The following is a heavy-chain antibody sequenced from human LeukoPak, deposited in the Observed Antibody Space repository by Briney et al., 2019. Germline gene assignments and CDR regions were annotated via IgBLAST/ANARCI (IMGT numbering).Heavy chain of an antibody. V-gene: IGHV3-48*02. J-gene: IGHJ4*02. D-gene: IGHD2-8*02. CDR1: GFTFSSYS. CDR2: IGSSSGPV. CDR3: ARENFWSFDY. Sequence: GGSLRLSCTTSGFTFSSYSMNWVREAPGKGLEWVSHIGSSSGPVYYADSVKGRFTISKDNAMNSLYLQLSSLRDEDTAGYFCARENFWSFDYWGQGALVTVSS.